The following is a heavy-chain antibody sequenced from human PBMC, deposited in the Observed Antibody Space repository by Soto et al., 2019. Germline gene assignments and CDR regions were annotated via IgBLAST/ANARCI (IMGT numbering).Heavy chain of an antibody. CDR1: GGSISSTSYY. V-gene: IGHV4-39*01. CDR3: ARDKGLALNYYYYGMDV. CDR2: IYYSGST. J-gene: IGHJ6*02. Sequence: SETLSLTCTVSGGSISSTSYYWGWIRQPPGKGLEWIGSIYYSGSTYYNPSLKSRVTISVDTSKNQFSLKLSSVTAADTAVYYCARDKGLALNYYYYGMDVWGQGTTVTVSS.